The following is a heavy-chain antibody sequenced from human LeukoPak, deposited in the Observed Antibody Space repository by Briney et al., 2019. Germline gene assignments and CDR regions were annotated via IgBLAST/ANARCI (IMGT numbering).Heavy chain of an antibody. CDR1: GGSISSSSYY. Sequence: PSETLSLTCTVSGGSISSSSYYWGWIRQPPGKGLEWIGSIYYSGSTYYNPSLKSRVTISVDTSKNQFSLKLSSVTAADTAVYYCARLPGSTIFGVVISWGSSVDYWGQGTLVTVSS. J-gene: IGHJ4*02. D-gene: IGHD3-3*01. CDR3: ARLPGSTIFGVVISWGSSVDY. V-gene: IGHV4-39*01. CDR2: IYYSGST.